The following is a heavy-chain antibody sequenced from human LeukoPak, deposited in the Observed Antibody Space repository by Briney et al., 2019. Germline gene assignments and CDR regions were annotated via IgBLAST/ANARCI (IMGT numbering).Heavy chain of an antibody. CDR3: AVCQLLHDCIAAAGTAPWDAFDI. J-gene: IGHJ3*02. CDR2: INPNSGGT. D-gene: IGHD6-13*01. Sequence: ASVKVSCKASGHTFTGYYMHWVRQAPGQGLEWMGWINPNSGGTNYAQKFQGRVTMTRDTSISTAYMELSRLRSDDTAVYYCAVCQLLHDCIAAAGTAPWDAFDIWGQGTMVTVSS. CDR1: GHTFTGYY. V-gene: IGHV1-2*02.